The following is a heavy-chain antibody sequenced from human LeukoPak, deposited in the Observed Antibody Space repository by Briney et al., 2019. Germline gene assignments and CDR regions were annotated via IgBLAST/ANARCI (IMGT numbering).Heavy chain of an antibody. J-gene: IGHJ6*03. CDR2: INPNSGGT. V-gene: IGHV1-2*02. CDR1: GYTFTGYY. CDR3: ARTGSDTGYSSSWSRKDNYYYYYYMDV. D-gene: IGHD6-13*01. Sequence: ASVKVSCKASGYTFTGYYMHWVRQAPGQGLEWMGWINPNSGGTNYAQKFQGRVTMTRDTSISTAYMELSRLRSDDTAVYYCARTGSDTGYSSSWSRKDNYYYYYYMDVWGKGTTVTVSS.